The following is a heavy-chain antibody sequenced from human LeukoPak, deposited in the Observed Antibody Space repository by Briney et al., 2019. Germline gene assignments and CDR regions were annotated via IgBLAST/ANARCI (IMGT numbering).Heavy chain of an antibody. D-gene: IGHD3-10*01. CDR2: ISSNGGST. J-gene: IGHJ4*02. Sequence: GGSLRLSCSASGFTFSRYAMHWVRQAPGKGLEYVSAISSNGGSTYYADSVKGRFTISRDNSRNTLHLQMSSLRVEDTAVYYCVKDSGSGSYFDYWGQGTLVTVSS. CDR1: GFTFSRYA. CDR3: VKDSGSGSYFDY. V-gene: IGHV3-64D*06.